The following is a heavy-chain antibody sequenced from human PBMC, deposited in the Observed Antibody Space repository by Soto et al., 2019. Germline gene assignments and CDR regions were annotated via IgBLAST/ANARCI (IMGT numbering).Heavy chain of an antibody. D-gene: IGHD6-6*01. Sequence: SVKVSCKASGYAFTIYAIHWVRQAPVQSLEWMGWFNPGNGDTKYSQIFQGRVTITWDTSARTAYMDLSSLISEDTADYYCARDSSSSRSFDYWGQGARVTVSS. V-gene: IGHV1-3*01. CDR3: ARDSSSSRSFDY. CDR1: GYAFTIYA. CDR2: FNPGNGDT. J-gene: IGHJ4*02.